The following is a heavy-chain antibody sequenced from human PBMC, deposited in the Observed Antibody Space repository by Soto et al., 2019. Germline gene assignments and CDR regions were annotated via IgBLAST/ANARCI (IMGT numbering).Heavy chain of an antibody. CDR3: ARQNPEMVYAYYYYYYMDV. CDR1: GGSISSYY. Sequence: SETLSLTCTVSGGSISSYYWSWIRQPPGKGLEWIGYIYYSGSTNYNPSLKSRVTISVDTSKNQFSLKLSSVTAADTAVYYCARQNPEMVYAYYYYYYMDVWGKGTTVTVSS. CDR2: IYYSGST. D-gene: IGHD2-8*01. J-gene: IGHJ6*03. V-gene: IGHV4-59*01.